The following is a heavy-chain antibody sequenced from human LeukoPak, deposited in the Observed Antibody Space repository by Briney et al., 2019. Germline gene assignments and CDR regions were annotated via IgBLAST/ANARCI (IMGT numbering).Heavy chain of an antibody. CDR3: ARVFVAPFILRGGNSQKWFDP. CDR1: GFTFSSYW. CDR2: INSVGSYT. V-gene: IGHV3-74*03. D-gene: IGHD4-23*01. Sequence: PGGSLRLSCAASGFTFSSYWMHWVRQAPGKGLVWVSHINSVGSYTTYADSVKGRFTISRDNAKNTLYLQMNSLRAEDTAVYYCARVFVAPFILRGGNSQKWFDPWGQGTLVTVSS. J-gene: IGHJ5*02.